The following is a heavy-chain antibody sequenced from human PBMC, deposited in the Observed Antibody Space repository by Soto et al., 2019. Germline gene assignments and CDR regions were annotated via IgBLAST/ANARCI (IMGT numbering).Heavy chain of an antibody. J-gene: IGHJ6*02. V-gene: IGHV4-59*01. D-gene: IGHD1-26*01. CDR3: ARVRSGPYYYYGMDV. Sequence: PSETLSLTCTVSGGSISSYYWSWIRQPPGKGLEWIGYIYYSGSTNYNPSLKSRVTIPVDTSKNQFSLKLSSVTAADTAVYYCARVRSGPYYYYGMDVWGQGTTVTVSS. CDR1: GGSISSYY. CDR2: IYYSGST.